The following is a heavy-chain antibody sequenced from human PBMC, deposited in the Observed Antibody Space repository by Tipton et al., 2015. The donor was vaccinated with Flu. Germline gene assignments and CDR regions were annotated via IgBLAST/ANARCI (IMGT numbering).Heavy chain of an antibody. V-gene: IGHV3-9*01. CDR3: AKVRSSRHRSDSSGYGDFDI. CDR1: GFTFDDYA. D-gene: IGHD3-22*01. Sequence: RSLRLSCAASGFTFDDYAMYWVRQAPGKGLECVSGISWNSGSIVYAGSVKGRFTISRDNTKNSLYLQMNSLRAEDTALYYCAKVRSSRHRSDSSGYGDFDIWGQGTMVTVSS. CDR2: ISWNSGSI. J-gene: IGHJ3*02.